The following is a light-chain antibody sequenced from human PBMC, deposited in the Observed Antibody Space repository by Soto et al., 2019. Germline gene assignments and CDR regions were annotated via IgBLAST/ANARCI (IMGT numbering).Light chain of an antibody. CDR3: QSCDGNDVI. Sequence: NFMLTQPHSVSESPGKTVTISCTRSSGSIASNTVQWHQQRPGSAPTTVIYEHNRKPSGVPDRFSGSIDSSSNSASLTISGLKTEDEADYYCQSCDGNDVIFGGGTKLTVL. J-gene: IGLJ2*01. V-gene: IGLV6-57*04. CDR1: SGSIASNT. CDR2: EHN.